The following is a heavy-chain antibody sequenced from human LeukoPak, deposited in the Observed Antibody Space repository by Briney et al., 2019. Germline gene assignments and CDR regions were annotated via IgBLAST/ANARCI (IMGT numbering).Heavy chain of an antibody. CDR1: GGSISSYY. CDR2: IYYSGST. Sequence: SETLSLTCTVSGGSISSYYWSWIRQPPGKGLEWIGYIYYSGSTNYNPSPKSRVTISVDTSKNQFSLKLSSVTAADTAVYYCARDSNYYDSSGYYWYYGMDVWGQGTTVTVSS. CDR3: ARDSNYYDSSGYYWYYGMDV. D-gene: IGHD3-22*01. V-gene: IGHV4-59*01. J-gene: IGHJ6*02.